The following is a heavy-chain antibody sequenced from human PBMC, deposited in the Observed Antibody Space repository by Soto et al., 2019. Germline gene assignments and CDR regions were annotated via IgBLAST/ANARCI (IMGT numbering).Heavy chain of an antibody. CDR2: LDYSGST. J-gene: IGHJ5*02. CDR1: GGSISSSSHH. Sequence: SETLSLTCTVSGGSISSSSHHWGWIRQPPGKGLESIGTLDYSGSTYYNPSLKSRVTMSVDTSKNQFSLRLSSVTAADTAIYYCATRITVFGLLIPPFDPWGQGTQVTVSS. CDR3: ATRITVFGLLIPPFDP. D-gene: IGHD3-3*01. V-gene: IGHV4-39*07.